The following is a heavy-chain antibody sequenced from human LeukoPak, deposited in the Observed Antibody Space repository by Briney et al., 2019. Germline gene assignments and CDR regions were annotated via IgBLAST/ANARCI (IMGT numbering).Heavy chain of an antibody. CDR1: GFTFSSYA. CDR2: ISYDGSNK. D-gene: IGHD6-19*01. J-gene: IGHJ6*02. CDR3: ARDRVAVAGTKYYYYGMDV. V-gene: IGHV3-30-3*01. Sequence: GESLRLSCAASGFTFSSYAMHWVRQAPGKGLEWVAVISYDGSNKYYADSVKGRFTISRDNSKNTLYLQMNSLRAEDTAVYYCARDRVAVAGTKYYYYGMDVWGQGTTVTVSS.